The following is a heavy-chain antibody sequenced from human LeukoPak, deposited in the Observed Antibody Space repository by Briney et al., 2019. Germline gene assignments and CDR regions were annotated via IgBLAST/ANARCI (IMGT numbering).Heavy chain of an antibody. J-gene: IGHJ4*02. CDR3: AKEGHYYDSSGYYS. D-gene: IGHD3-22*01. CDR2: INTNSGGT. CDR1: GYTFTGYY. V-gene: IGHV1-2*02. Sequence: ASVKVSCKASGYTFTGYYMHWVRQAPGQRLEWMGWINTNSGGTNYAQKFQGSVTMTRDTSISTAYMELSRLRSDDTAVYYCAKEGHYYDSSGYYSWGQGTLVTVSS.